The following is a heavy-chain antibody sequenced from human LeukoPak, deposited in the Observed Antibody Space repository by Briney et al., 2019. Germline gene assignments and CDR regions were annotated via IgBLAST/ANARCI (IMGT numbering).Heavy chain of an antibody. J-gene: IGHJ4*02. D-gene: IGHD6-13*01. Sequence: GGSLRLSCAASGFTFSTYGMHWVRQAPGKGLEWVAFIRHDGSNKYYGDSVKGRFTISRDSSKNTLYLQMNTLSAEDTAVYYCAKNSHSSSPYQLDYWGQGTLVTVSS. CDR3: AKNSHSSSPYQLDY. CDR1: GFTFSTYG. CDR2: IRHDGSNK. V-gene: IGHV3-30*02.